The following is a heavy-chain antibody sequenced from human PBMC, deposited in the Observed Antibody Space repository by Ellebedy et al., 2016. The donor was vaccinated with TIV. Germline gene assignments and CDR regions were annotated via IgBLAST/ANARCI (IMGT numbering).Heavy chain of an antibody. J-gene: IGHJ4*02. CDR3: AREGHYYGSGGYPYYFDS. D-gene: IGHD3-22*01. CDR1: GFTFSNYG. CDR2: ISSSSTTK. Sequence: PGGSLRLSCAASGFTFSNYGMNWVRQAPGKGLEWLSYISSSSTTKYYADSVKGRFTISRDNAKNSLYLQMNSLRDGDTAVYYCAREGHYYGSGGYPYYFDSWGQGTLVTVSS. V-gene: IGHV3-48*02.